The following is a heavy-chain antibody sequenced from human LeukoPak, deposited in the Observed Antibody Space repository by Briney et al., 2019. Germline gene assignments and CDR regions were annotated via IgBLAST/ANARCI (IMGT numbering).Heavy chain of an antibody. CDR1: GFTFSSYA. Sequence: RAGGSLRLSCAASGFTFSSYAMSWVRQAPGKGLEWVSAISGSGGSTYYADSVKGRFTISRDNSKNTLYLQMNSLRAEDTAVYYCANSHAIRYSSGWYPYYFDYWGQGTLVTVSS. J-gene: IGHJ4*02. D-gene: IGHD6-19*01. CDR2: ISGSGGST. V-gene: IGHV3-23*01. CDR3: ANSHAIRYSSGWYPYYFDY.